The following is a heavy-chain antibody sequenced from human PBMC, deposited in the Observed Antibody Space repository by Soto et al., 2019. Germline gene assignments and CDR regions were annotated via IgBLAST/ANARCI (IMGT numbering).Heavy chain of an antibody. CDR1: GGTFSSYA. Sequence: SVKVSCKASGGTFSSYAISWVRQAPGQGLEWMGGIIPIFGTANYAQKFQGRVTITADESTSTAYMELSSLRSEDTAVYYCAREMYCSSTSCPHYYYYYGMDAWGQGTTVTVSS. D-gene: IGHD2-2*01. J-gene: IGHJ6*02. CDR2: IIPIFGTA. V-gene: IGHV1-69*13. CDR3: AREMYCSSTSCPHYYYYYGMDA.